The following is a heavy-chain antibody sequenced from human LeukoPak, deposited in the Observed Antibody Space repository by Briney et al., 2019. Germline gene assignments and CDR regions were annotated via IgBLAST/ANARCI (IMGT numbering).Heavy chain of an antibody. CDR1: GFTFSGFW. CDR2: INEDGSEE. Sequence: GGSLRLSCAASGFTFSGFWMTWVRQAPGKGLEWVANINEDGSEEYYVDSVKGRCTISRDNAKKSLPLQMNSLRAEDMGVYYCARGRGIGAWGQGTTVTVSS. V-gene: IGHV3-7*01. CDR3: ARGRGIGA. J-gene: IGHJ6*02.